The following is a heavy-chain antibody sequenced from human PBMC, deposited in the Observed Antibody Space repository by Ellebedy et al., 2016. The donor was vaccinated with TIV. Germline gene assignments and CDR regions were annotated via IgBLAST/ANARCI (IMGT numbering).Heavy chain of an antibody. Sequence: SETLSLTCTVSGGAISSGDYSWSWIRQPRGSGLEWIGYIYYSGSTYYNPSLKSRVTISVDTSKNQFSLKLSSVTAADTAVYYCARGLNDSPRDQALNWFDPWGQGTLVTVSS. CDR2: IYYSGST. CDR3: ARGLNDSPRDQALNWFDP. V-gene: IGHV4-30-4*01. D-gene: IGHD3-16*01. CDR1: GGAISSGDYS. J-gene: IGHJ5*02.